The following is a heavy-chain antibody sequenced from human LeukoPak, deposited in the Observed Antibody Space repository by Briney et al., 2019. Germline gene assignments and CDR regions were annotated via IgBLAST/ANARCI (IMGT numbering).Heavy chain of an antibody. CDR3: ARTRPYYYGSGSRTYFDY. Sequence: PSETLSLTCTVSGGSISGYYWSWIRQPPGKGLEWIGEINHSGSTNYNPSLKSRVTISVDTSKNQFSLKLSSVTAADTAVYYCARTRPYYYGSGSRTYFDYWGQGTLVTVSS. V-gene: IGHV4-34*01. CDR1: GGSISGYY. J-gene: IGHJ4*02. D-gene: IGHD3-10*01. CDR2: INHSGST.